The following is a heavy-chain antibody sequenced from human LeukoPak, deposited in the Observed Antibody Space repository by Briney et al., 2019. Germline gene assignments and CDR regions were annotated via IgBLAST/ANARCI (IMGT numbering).Heavy chain of an antibody. CDR2: INHSGST. V-gene: IGHV4-34*01. D-gene: IGHD6-6*01. J-gene: IGHJ4*02. CDR3: ARTGYSRSLYYFDY. CDR1: GGSFSGYY. Sequence: SETLSLTCAVYGGSFSGYYWSWIRQPPGKGLEWIGEINHSGSTNYNPSLKSRVTMSVDTSKNQFSLKLSSVTAADTAVYYCARTGYSRSLYYFDYWGQGTLVTVSS.